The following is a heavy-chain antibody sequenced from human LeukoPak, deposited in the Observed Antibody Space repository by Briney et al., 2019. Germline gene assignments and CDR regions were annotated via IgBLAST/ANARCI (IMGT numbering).Heavy chain of an antibody. D-gene: IGHD6-13*01. V-gene: IGHV4-34*01. CDR3: ARGRFGSSSDY. Sequence: SETLSLTCTVSGGSISGYYWSWIRQPPGKGLEWIGEINHSGSTNYNPSLKSRVTISVDTSKNQFSLKLSSVTAADTAVYYCARGRFGSSSDYWGQGTLVTVSS. CDR2: INHSGST. J-gene: IGHJ4*02. CDR1: GGSISGYY.